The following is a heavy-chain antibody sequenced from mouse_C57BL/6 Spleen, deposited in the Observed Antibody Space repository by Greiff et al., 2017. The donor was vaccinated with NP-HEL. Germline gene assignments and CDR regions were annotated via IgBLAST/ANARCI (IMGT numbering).Heavy chain of an antibody. CDR3: ARLYSNYLAWFAY. CDR1: GFTFSSYG. J-gene: IGHJ3*01. D-gene: IGHD2-5*01. V-gene: IGHV5-6*01. Sequence: EVKLMESGGDLVKPGGSLKLSCAASGFTFSSYGMSWVRQTPDKRLEWVATISSGGSYTYYPDSVKGRFTISRDNAKNTLYLQMSSLKSEDTAMYYCARLYSNYLAWFAYWGQGTLVTVSA. CDR2: ISSGGSYT.